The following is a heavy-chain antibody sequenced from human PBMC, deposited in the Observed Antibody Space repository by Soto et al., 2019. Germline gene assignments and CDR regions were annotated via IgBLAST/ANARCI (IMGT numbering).Heavy chain of an antibody. Sequence: SETLSLTCTVSGGSISSSSYYWGWIRQPPGKGLEWIGSIYYSGSTYYNPSLKSRVTISVDTSKKQFSLELSSVTAADTAVYYRASFIVVVPAAMVDWYFDLWGRGTLVTVSS. CDR2: IYYSGST. D-gene: IGHD2-2*01. J-gene: IGHJ2*01. V-gene: IGHV4-39*01. CDR1: GGSISSSSYY. CDR3: ASFIVVVPAAMVDWYFDL.